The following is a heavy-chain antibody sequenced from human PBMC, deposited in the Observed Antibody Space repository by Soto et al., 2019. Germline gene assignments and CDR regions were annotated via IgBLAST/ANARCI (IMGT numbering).Heavy chain of an antibody. Sequence: GGSLRLSCAVSGFTFSGSSMHWVRQASGRGLEWVGRIRTIANTYETTYGASVKGRFTISRDDSKNTAYLQMNSLKTEDTAMYYCTNLDGLAAAATGGGNYWGQGTLVTVSS. J-gene: IGHJ4*02. CDR1: GFTFSGSS. D-gene: IGHD6-13*01. CDR3: TNLDGLAAAATGGGNY. CDR2: IRTIANTYET. V-gene: IGHV3-73*01.